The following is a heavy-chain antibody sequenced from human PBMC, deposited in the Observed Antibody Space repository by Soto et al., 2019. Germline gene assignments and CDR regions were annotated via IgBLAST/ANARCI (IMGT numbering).Heavy chain of an antibody. CDR1: GGSFSGYY. CDR2: INHSGST. V-gene: IGHV4-34*01. D-gene: IGHD3-16*02. J-gene: IGHJ4*02. CDR3: ARAQNLYYDYVWGSYRRPFDY. Sequence: SESLSLTCAVYGGSFSGYYWSWIRQPPGTGLEWIGEINHSGSTNYNPSLKSRVTISVDTSKNQFSLKLSSVTAADTAVYYCARAQNLYYDYVWGSYRRPFDYWGQGTLVTVSS.